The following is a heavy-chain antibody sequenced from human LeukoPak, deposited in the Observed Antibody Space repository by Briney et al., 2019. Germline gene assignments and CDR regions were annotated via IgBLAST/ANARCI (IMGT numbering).Heavy chain of an antibody. CDR2: IYYSGST. V-gene: IGHV4-59*01. CDR3: TRSFPGIVGAADF. J-gene: IGHJ4*02. D-gene: IGHD6-13*01. CDR1: GGSISSYY. Sequence: SETLSLTCTVSGGSISSYYWSWIRQPPGKGLEWIGYIYYSGSTNYNPSLKSRVTISVDTSKNQFSLKVTSMTAADTGVYYCTRSFPGIVGAADFWGQGTLVTVSS.